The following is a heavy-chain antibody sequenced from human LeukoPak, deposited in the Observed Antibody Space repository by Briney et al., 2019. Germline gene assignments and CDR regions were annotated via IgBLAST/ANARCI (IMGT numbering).Heavy chain of an antibody. D-gene: IGHD3-16*01. CDR3: ARSNSFYYDS. J-gene: IGHJ5*02. CDR1: GVSVSSSGSY. Sequence: SETLSLTCTVSGVSVSSSGSYWSWIRQPPGKGLEWFAYIYYSGSTTYNPSLKSRVIISVDTSKNQFSLRLSSVTAADTAVYYCARSNSFYYDSWGQGTLVTVSS. V-gene: IGHV4-61*08. CDR2: IYYSGST.